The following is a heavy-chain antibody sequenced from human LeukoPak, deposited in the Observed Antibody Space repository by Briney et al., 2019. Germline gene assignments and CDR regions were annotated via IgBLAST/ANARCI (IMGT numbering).Heavy chain of an antibody. CDR1: GFTFSDYY. CDR3: ASQYYYDSSGYYFDY. J-gene: IGHJ4*02. CDR2: ISSSGSTI. Sequence: GGSLRLSCAASGFTFSDYYMSWIRQAPGKGLEWVSYISSSGSTIYYADSVKGRFTISRDNAKNSLYLQMNSLRAEDTAVYYCASQYYYDSSGYYFDYRGQGTLVTVSS. D-gene: IGHD3-22*01. V-gene: IGHV3-11*04.